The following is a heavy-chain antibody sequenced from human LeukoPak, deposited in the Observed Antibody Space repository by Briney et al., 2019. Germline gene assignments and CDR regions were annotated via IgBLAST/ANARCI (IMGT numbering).Heavy chain of an antibody. CDR1: GFTVSRNY. J-gene: IGHJ3*02. Sequence: PGGSLRLSCAASGFTVSRNYMSWVRQAPGKGLVWVSRIKYDGSSTNYADSVKGRFTISRDNAKNTLYLQMNTLRAEDTAVYYCTRRGAASDAFDIWGQGTMVTVSS. CDR2: IKYDGSST. D-gene: IGHD3-16*01. CDR3: TRRGAASDAFDI. V-gene: IGHV3-74*01.